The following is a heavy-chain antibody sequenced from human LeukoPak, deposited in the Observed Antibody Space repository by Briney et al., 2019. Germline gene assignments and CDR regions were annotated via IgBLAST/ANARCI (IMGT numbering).Heavy chain of an antibody. V-gene: IGHV3-23*01. CDR3: AKDGGYSYGYFDY. CDR2: FSGSGDTT. J-gene: IGHJ4*02. D-gene: IGHD5-18*01. CDR1: GFTFTSYA. Sequence: PGGSLRLSCTASGFTFTSYAMSWVRQASGKGLEWVSIFSGSGDTTYYADSVKGRFTISRDTSKNTLYLHMNSLRAEDTALYYCAKDGGYSYGYFDYWGQGTLVTVSS.